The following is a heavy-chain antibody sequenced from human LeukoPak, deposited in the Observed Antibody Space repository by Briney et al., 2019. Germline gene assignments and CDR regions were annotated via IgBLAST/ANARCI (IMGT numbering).Heavy chain of an antibody. J-gene: IGHJ5*01. Sequence: PGGSLRLSCAASGFIFSNFEMNWVRQAPGKGLEWVSHISHTGDIKYADSVKGRFTISRDNSKNSQYLQMTSLRAEDMAVYYCARSSGAYRPFDSWGQGILVTVSS. CDR3: ARSSGAYRPFDS. CDR1: GFIFSNFE. V-gene: IGHV3-48*03. CDR2: ISHTGDI. D-gene: IGHD2-15*01.